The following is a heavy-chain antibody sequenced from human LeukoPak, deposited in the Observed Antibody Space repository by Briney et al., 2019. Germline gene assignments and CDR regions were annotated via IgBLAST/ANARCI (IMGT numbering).Heavy chain of an antibody. V-gene: IGHV1-2*06. J-gene: IGHJ4*02. CDR2: INPNSGGT. CDR3: AREGRRRDYDSSGYSPPHY. CDR1: GYTFTGYY. Sequence: ASVKVSCKASGYTFTGYYMHWVRQAPGQGLEWMGRINPNSGGTNYAQKFQGRVTMTRDTSISTAYMELSRLRSNDTAVYYCAREGRRRDYDSSGYSPPHYWGQGTLVTVSS. D-gene: IGHD3-22*01.